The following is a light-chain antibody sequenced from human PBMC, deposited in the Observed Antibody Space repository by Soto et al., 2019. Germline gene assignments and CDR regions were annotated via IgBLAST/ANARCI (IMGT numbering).Light chain of an antibody. CDR3: SSYTDSHTLV. V-gene: IGLV2-14*01. Sequence: QSALTQPAFVSESPGQSITISCTGTSSDIGAYNFVSWYLHHPGKAPKLVIFEVSNRPSGVSDRFSGSKSGSTASLTISGLQAEDEGESFCSSYTDSHTLVVGGGTELAVL. CDR2: EVS. CDR1: SSDIGAYNF. J-gene: IGLJ2*01.